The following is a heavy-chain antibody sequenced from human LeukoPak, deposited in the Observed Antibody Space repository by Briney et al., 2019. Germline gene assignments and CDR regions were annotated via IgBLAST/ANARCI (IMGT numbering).Heavy chain of an antibody. CDR1: GFTFDTYW. CDR3: ARLSAYYYGSYFYYYMDV. CDR2: IKQDGSEK. Sequence: GGSLRLSCAASGFTFDTYWMSWVRQAPGKGLEWVANIKQDGSEKDYVDSVKGRFTISRDNAKKSVYLHMSSLRAEDTALYYCARLSAYYYGSYFYYYMDVWGKGTTVTVSS. V-gene: IGHV3-7*01. D-gene: IGHD3-10*01. J-gene: IGHJ6*03.